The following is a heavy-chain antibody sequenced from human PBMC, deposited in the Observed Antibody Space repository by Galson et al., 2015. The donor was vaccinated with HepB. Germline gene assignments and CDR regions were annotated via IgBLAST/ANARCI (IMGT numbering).Heavy chain of an antibody. J-gene: IGHJ6*02. CDR3: ARPGIAVAGRGGMDV. Sequence: QSGAEVKKPGESLRISCKGSGYSFTSYWISWVRQMPGKGLERMGRIDPSDSYTNYSPSFQGHVTISADKSISTTYLQWSSLKASDTAMYYCARPGIAVAGRGGMDVWGQGTTVTVSS. CDR1: GYSFTSYW. V-gene: IGHV5-10-1*01. D-gene: IGHD6-19*01. CDR2: IDPSDSYT.